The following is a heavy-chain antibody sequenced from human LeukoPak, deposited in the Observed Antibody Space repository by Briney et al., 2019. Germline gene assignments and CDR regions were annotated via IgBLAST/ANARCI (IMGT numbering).Heavy chain of an antibody. CDR2: ISNDGSTE. CDR3: TTERWELLWVCDYFDY. CDR1: GFNISNSA. J-gene: IGHJ4*02. D-gene: IGHD1-26*01. Sequence: GGSLRLSCAVSGFNISNSALHWVRQAPGKGLEWVAAISNDGSTEDYAAPVKGRFTISRDDSKNTLYLQMNSLKTEDTAVYYCTTERWELLWVCDYFDYWGQGTLVTVSS. V-gene: IGHV3-15*01.